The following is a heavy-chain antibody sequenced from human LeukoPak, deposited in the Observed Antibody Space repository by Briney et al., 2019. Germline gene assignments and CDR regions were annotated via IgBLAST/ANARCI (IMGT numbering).Heavy chain of an antibody. CDR2: ISPYNGNT. V-gene: IGHV1-18*01. D-gene: IGHD3-10*01. CDR3: PIELSYYGSGNYYQGRGYYFDY. CDR1: GSTFTTTG. Sequence: ASVKLSCSASGSTFTTTGISCVRQAPGQGLEWMGWISPYNGNTNYAEKVPGRITMTTHTYTRTAFMELRSLTSDDTAVYYCPIELSYYGSGNYYQGRGYYFDYWGQGTLLTVSS. J-gene: IGHJ4*02.